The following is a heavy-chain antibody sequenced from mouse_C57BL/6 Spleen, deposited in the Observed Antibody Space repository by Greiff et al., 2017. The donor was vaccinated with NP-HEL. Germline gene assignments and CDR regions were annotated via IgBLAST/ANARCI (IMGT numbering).Heavy chain of an antibody. J-gene: IGHJ4*01. CDR2: IDPSDSYT. V-gene: IGHV1-59*01. Sequence: QVQLQQPGAELVRPGTSVKLSCKASGYTFTSYWMHWVKQRPGQGLEWIGVIDPSDSYTNYNQKFKGKATLTVDTSSSTAYMQLSSLTSEDSAVFYCARRRYDYYYAMDYWGQRTSVTVSS. D-gene: IGHD2-4*01. CDR1: GYTFTSYW. CDR3: ARRRYDYYYAMDY.